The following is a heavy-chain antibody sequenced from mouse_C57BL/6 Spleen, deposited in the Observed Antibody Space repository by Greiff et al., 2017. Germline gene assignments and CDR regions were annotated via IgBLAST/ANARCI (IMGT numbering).Heavy chain of an antibody. D-gene: IGHD2-3*01. CDR2: IYPSDSET. J-gene: IGHJ2*01. CDR3: ARSRWLLRGFDY. V-gene: IGHV1-61*01. CDR1: GYTFTSYW. Sequence: QVQLQQPGAELVRPGSSVKLSCKASGYTFTSYWMDWVKQRPGQGLEWIGNIYPSDSETHYNQKFKDKATLTVDKSSSTAYMQRSSLTSEDSAVYYCARSRWLLRGFDYWGQGTTLTVSS.